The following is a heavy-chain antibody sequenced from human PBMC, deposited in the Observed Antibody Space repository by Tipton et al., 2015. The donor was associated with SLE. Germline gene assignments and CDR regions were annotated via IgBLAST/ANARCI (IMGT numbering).Heavy chain of an antibody. CDR2: IYYRGVT. Sequence: TLSLTCTVSGDPISSTSYSWGWIRQPPERGLEWIGQIYYRGVTQINPSLKSRITISLDTPSNQFSLKWSSVTAADTAVYYCARLDSSGPGDVWGQGTTVTVS. CDR1: GDPISSTSYS. CDR3: ARLDSSGPGDV. V-gene: IGHV4-39*07. J-gene: IGHJ6*02. D-gene: IGHD6-19*01.